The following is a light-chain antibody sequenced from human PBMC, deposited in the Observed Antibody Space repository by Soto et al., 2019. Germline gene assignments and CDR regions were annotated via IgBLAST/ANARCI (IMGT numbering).Light chain of an antibody. CDR2: DVS. Sequence: QSARTQPASVSGSPGQSITISCIGTSSDVGGYNYVSWYQQHPGKAPKLMIYDVSNRPSGVSNRFSGSKSGNTASLTISGLQAEDEADYYCSSYTSSSTLYVVFGGGTKVTVL. CDR3: SSYTSSSTLYVV. V-gene: IGLV2-14*01. CDR1: SSDVGGYNY. J-gene: IGLJ2*01.